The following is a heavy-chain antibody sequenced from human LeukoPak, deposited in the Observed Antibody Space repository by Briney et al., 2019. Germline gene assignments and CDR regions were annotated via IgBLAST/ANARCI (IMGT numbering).Heavy chain of an antibody. CDR1: GFTFSGYG. V-gene: IGHV3-33*01. Sequence: GGSLRLSCAASGFTFSGYGMHWVRQAPGKGLEGVAVIWYDGSKKYYEDSVKGRFTISRDTSKNMLSLQMNSLRAEDTAVYYCARDYDFHFDSWGQGTLVTVSS. D-gene: IGHD3-22*01. CDR2: IWYDGSKK. J-gene: IGHJ4*02. CDR3: ARDYDFHFDS.